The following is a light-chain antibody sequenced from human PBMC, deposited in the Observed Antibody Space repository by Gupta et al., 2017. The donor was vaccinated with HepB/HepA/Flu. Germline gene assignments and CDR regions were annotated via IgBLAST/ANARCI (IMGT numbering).Light chain of an antibody. CDR1: QSLLSSYNNHY. CDR3: QQFYSPPYT. V-gene: IGKV4-1*01. Sequence: DVVITQSPDSLPVSLGERATINCKSSQSLLSSYNNHYLTWYQQKPGQPPKLLIHWAATRESGVPDRFSGNGSGTDFTLTITNLQAEDVATYYCQQFYSPPYTFGQGTKLEIK. CDR2: WAA. J-gene: IGKJ2*01.